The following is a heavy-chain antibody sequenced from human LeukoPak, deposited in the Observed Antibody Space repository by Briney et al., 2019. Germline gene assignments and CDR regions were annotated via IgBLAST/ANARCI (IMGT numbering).Heavy chain of an antibody. Sequence: GGSLRLSCAASGLTFNSYVMSWVRQAPGKGLEWVSAICGSGGSTYYAESVKGRFTISRDNSKNTLYLQMNSLRAEDTAVYYCAKDQGIQLWLKYFQHWGQGTLVTVSS. CDR3: AKDQGIQLWLKYFQH. D-gene: IGHD5-18*01. V-gene: IGHV3-23*01. J-gene: IGHJ1*01. CDR2: ICGSGGST. CDR1: GLTFNSYV.